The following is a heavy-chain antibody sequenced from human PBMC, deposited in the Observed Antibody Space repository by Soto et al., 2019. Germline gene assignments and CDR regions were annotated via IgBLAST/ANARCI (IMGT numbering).Heavy chain of an antibody. CDR1: GFNFGDLY. D-gene: IGHD1-1*01. J-gene: IGHJ4*02. CDR3: ASHLQVSRRKNYFHF. CDR2: ISATGKTT. Sequence: PGGSLRLSCAASGFNFGDLYISWIRQAPGKGLEWVSFISATGKTTYYADSVKGRFTISRDNAQKSLDLQMNSLRDEDTAIYYCASHLQVSRRKNYFHFWGQRTLVNVSS. V-gene: IGHV3-11*01.